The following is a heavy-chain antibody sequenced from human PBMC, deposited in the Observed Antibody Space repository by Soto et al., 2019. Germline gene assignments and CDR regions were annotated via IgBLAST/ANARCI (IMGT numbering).Heavy chain of an antibody. J-gene: IGHJ4*02. CDR2: IVVGSGNT. V-gene: IGHV1-58*01. CDR3: AVYYYDSSGYYRSIEY. D-gene: IGHD3-22*01. CDR1: WFTFTISA. Sequence: SVXVSFKASWFTFTISAWHCVLQARGQRLEWIGWIVVGSGNTNYAQKFQERVTINRHMSTSTAYMELSSLRSEDTAVYYPAVYYYDSSGYYRSIEYWGQGTLV.